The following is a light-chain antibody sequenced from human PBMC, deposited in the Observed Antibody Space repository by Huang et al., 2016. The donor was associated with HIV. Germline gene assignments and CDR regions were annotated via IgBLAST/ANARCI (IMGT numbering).Light chain of an antibody. Sequence: DIVMTQSPDSLAVPLGERATISWVSSQSVLYSANKKHLPMNCLAWYQKKPGQPPNRLIYWASSRASGVPDRFSGSGSGTDFTLTISSLQAEDVAVYYCQQHYSTPWTFGQGTKVEIK. CDR3: QQHYSTPWT. CDR1: QSVLYSANKKHLPMNC. J-gene: IGKJ1*01. V-gene: IGKV4-1*01. CDR2: WAS.